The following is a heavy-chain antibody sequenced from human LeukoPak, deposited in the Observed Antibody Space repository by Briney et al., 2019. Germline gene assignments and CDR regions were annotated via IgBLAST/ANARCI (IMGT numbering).Heavy chain of an antibody. CDR2: INHSGST. CDR3: ARDLYGGLFDY. J-gene: IGHJ4*02. D-gene: IGHD4/OR15-4a*01. CDR1: GGSFSGYY. V-gene: IGHV4-34*01. Sequence: SETLSLTCAVYGGSFSGYYWNWIRQPPGKGLEWIGEINHSGSTNYNPSLKSRVTMSVDTSKNQISLKLNSVTAADTAVYYCARDLYGGLFDYWGERTLVTVSS.